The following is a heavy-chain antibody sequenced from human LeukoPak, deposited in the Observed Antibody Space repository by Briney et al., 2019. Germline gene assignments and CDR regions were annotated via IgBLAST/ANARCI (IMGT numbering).Heavy chain of an antibody. J-gene: IGHJ6*03. V-gene: IGHV3-66*01. CDR1: GFIFSSYS. CDR3: ARDYYYGSGSYYSMDV. CDR2: IYSGGST. Sequence: GGSLRLSCAASGFIFSSYSMNWVRQAPGKGLEWVSVIYSGGSTYYADSVKGRFTISRDNSKNTLYLQMNSLRAEDTAVYYCARDYYYGSGSYYSMDVWGKGTTVTISS. D-gene: IGHD3-10*01.